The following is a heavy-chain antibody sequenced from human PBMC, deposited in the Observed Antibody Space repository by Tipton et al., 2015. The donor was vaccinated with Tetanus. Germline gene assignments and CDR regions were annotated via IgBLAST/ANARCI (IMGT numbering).Heavy chain of an antibody. Sequence: QLVQSGAEVKKPGASVKVSCKASGYTFTGYYIYWVRQAPGQGLEWMGWIDPNSGGTVYAQKFQGRVTMTRDTSISTAYMELRSLGSDAPAVYYGAGDGGDYIYYGMDVWGPGPTVTV. J-gene: IGHJ6*02. CDR3: AGDGGDYIYYGMDV. CDR1: GYTFTGYY. V-gene: IGHV1-2*02. D-gene: IGHD2-21*01. CDR2: IDPNSGGT.